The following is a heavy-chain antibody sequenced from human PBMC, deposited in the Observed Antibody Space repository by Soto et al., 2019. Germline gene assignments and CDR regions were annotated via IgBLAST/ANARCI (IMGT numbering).Heavy chain of an antibody. Sequence: EVQLVESGGGLIQPGGSLRLSCAASGFTVSSNYMSWVRQAPGKGLEWVSVIYSGGSTYYADSVKGRFTISRDNSENTLYLQMNSLRAEDTAVYYCARVCSGGSCYSDAFDIWGQGTMVTVSS. CDR3: ARVCSGGSCYSDAFDI. CDR1: GFTVSSNY. CDR2: IYSGGST. J-gene: IGHJ3*02. V-gene: IGHV3-53*01. D-gene: IGHD2-15*01.